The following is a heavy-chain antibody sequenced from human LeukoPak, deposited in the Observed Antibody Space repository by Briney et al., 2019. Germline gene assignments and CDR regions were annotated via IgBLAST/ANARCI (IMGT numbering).Heavy chain of an antibody. CDR2: INPNSGGT. V-gene: IGHV1-2*02. CDR3: ARGTGIAAAGLSED. D-gene: IGHD6-13*01. CDR1: GYTFTVYY. Sequence: ASVTVSFKASGYTFTVYYMHWVRQAPGQGLEWMGWINPNSGGTNYAQKFQGRVTMTRDTSISTAYMELSRLRSDDTAVYYCARGTGIAAAGLSEDWGQGTLVIVSS. J-gene: IGHJ4*02.